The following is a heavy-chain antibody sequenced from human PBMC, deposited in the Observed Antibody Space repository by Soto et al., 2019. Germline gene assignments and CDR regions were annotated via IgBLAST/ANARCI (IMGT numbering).Heavy chain of an antibody. V-gene: IGHV3-11*05. J-gene: IGHJ4*02. Sequence: QVQLVESGGGLVKPRGSLRLSCAASGFTFSDYYMSWIRQAPGKGLEWVSYISSSSSYTNYADSVKGRFTISRDNAKNSLYLQMNSLRAEDTAVYYCAQAVGATSPDYWGQGTLVTVSS. CDR2: ISSSSSYT. D-gene: IGHD1-26*01. CDR1: GFTFSDYY. CDR3: AQAVGATSPDY.